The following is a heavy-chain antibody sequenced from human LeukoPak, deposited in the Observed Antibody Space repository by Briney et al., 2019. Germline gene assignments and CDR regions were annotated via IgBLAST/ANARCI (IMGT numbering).Heavy chain of an antibody. CDR3: ARDLRIAVAGSMPYFDY. CDR2: ISAYNGNT. Sequence: ASVKVSCKASGYTFTSYGISWVRQAPGQGLEWMGWISAYNGNTNYAQKLQGRVTMTTDTSTSTAYMELGSLRSDDTAVYYCARDLRIAVAGSMPYFDYWGQGTLVTVSS. J-gene: IGHJ4*02. V-gene: IGHV1-18*01. D-gene: IGHD6-19*01. CDR1: GYTFTSYG.